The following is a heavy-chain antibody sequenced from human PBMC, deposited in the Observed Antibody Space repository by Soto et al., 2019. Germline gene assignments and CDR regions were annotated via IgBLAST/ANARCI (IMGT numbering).Heavy chain of an antibody. V-gene: IGHV4-31*03. CDR1: GGSISSGGYY. J-gene: IGHJ1*01. CDR2: IYYSGST. D-gene: IGHD3-22*01. Sequence: PSETLSLTCTVSGGSISSGGYYWSWIRQHPGKGLEWIGYIYYSGSTYYNPSLKSRVTISVDTSKNQFSLKLSSVTAADTAVYYCARWTLYDSSGYPAEYFQHWGQGTLVTVSS. CDR3: ARWTLYDSSGYPAEYFQH.